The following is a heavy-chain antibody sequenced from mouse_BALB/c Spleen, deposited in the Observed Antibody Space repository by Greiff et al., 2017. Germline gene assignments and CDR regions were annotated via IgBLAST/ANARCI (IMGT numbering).Heavy chain of an antibody. D-gene: IGHD2-2*01. J-gene: IGHJ4*01. V-gene: IGHV1-63*02. Sequence: QVQLQQSGAELVRPGTSVKISCKASGYTFTNYWLGWVKQRPGHGLEWIGDIYPGGGYTNYNEKFKGKATLTADTSSSTAYMQLSSLTSEDSAVYFCARWSIYYGYDYYAMDYWGQGTSVTVSS. CDR1: GYTFTNYW. CDR3: ARWSIYYGYDYYAMDY. CDR2: IYPGGGYT.